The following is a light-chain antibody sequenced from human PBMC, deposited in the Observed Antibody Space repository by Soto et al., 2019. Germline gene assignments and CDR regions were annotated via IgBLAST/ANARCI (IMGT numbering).Light chain of an antibody. Sequence: EIVLTRSPGTLSLSPVERASLYCRASQSISSRYLAWYQQKPGQAPRLLIYGASSRATGIPDRFSGSGSGTDFTLTISRLEPEDFAVYYCQQYGSSGTFGQGTKGDIK. CDR2: GAS. V-gene: IGKV3-20*01. CDR1: QSISSRY. CDR3: QQYGSSGT. J-gene: IGKJ1*01.